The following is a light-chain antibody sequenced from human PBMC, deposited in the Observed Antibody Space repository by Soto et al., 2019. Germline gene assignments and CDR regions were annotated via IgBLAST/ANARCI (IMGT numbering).Light chain of an antibody. Sequence: EFVLPQAPSSLPLSPGPRATLPCRASQSVSSYLAWYQQKPGQAPRLLIYDASNRATGIPARFSGSGSGTDFTLTISSLEPEDFAVYYCQQRSNWPPTFGQGTRLEIK. J-gene: IGKJ5*01. V-gene: IGKV3-11*01. CDR3: QQRSNWPPT. CDR2: DAS. CDR1: QSVSSY.